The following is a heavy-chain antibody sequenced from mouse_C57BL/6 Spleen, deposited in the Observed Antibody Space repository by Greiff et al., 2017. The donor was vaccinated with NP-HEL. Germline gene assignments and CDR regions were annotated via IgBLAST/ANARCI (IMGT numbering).Heavy chain of an antibody. CDR3: ARQLRLRSSFAY. D-gene: IGHD3-2*02. Sequence: VQLQQSGPELVKPGASVKISCKASGYTFTDYYMNWVKQSHGKSLEWIGDINPNNGGTSYNQKFKGKATLTVDKSSSTAYMELRSLTSEDSAVYYCARQLRLRSSFAYWGQGTLVTVSA. CDR1: GYTFTDYY. CDR2: INPNNGGT. J-gene: IGHJ3*01. V-gene: IGHV1-26*01.